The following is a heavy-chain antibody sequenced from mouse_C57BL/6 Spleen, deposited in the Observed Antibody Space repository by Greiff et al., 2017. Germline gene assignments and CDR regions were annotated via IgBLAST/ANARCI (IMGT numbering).Heavy chain of an antibody. D-gene: IGHD4-1*01. Sequence: EVQLQQSGPELVKPGASVKISCKASGYTFTDYYMNWVKQSHGKSLEWIGDINPNNGGTSYNQKFKGKATLTVYKSSSTAYMELRSLTSEDSAVYYCAIWAWFAYWGQGTLVTVSA. CDR3: AIWAWFAY. CDR2: INPNNGGT. CDR1: GYTFTDYY. V-gene: IGHV1-26*01. J-gene: IGHJ3*01.